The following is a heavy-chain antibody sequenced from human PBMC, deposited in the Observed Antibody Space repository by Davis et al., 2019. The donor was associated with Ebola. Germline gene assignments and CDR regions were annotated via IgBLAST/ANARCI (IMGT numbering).Heavy chain of an antibody. Sequence: PGGSLRLSCAASAFIFSSSSMNWVRQAPGKGLEWVSSISSGSTYIYYADSVKGRFTISRDNTKNSLYLQMNSLGVGDTAVYYCAINFYDFWNGYGHAFDYWGQGTLVTVSS. J-gene: IGHJ4*02. D-gene: IGHD3-3*01. CDR3: AINFYDFWNGYGHAFDY. CDR1: AFIFSSSS. CDR2: ISSGSTYI. V-gene: IGHV3-21*01.